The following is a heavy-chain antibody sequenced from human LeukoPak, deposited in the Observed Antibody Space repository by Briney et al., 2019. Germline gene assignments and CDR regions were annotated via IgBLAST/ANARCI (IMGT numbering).Heavy chain of an antibody. D-gene: IGHD2-15*01. CDR2: ISAYNGNT. CDR3: AREYCSGGSCYSNNWFDL. V-gene: IGHV1-18*01. Sequence: GASVKVSCKASGYTFTSYVISWVRQAPGQGLEWMGWISAYNGNTNYAQKLQGRVTMTTDTSTSTAYMELRSLRSDDTAVYYCAREYCSGGSCYSNNWFDLWGQGTLVTVSS. CDR1: GYTFTSYV. J-gene: IGHJ5*02.